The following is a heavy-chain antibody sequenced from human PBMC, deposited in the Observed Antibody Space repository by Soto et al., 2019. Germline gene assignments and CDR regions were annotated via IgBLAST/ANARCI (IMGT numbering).Heavy chain of an antibody. CDR2: ISSSSVKI. J-gene: IGHJ4*02. D-gene: IGHD3-10*01. CDR3: ARVVHYYGSGSYYGPYFDY. Sequence: GGSLRLSCVASGFTLNGYAMNWVRQAPGKGLEWVSYISSSSVKIDYADSVKGRFTISRDNAKNSLFLQMNSLRDEDTAVYYCARVVHYYGSGSYYGPYFDYWGQGTLVTVSS. V-gene: IGHV3-48*02. CDR1: GFTLNGYA.